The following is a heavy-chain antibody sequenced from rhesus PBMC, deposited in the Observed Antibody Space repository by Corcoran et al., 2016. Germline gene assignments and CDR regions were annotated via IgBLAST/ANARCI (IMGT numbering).Heavy chain of an antibody. V-gene: IGHV4-106*01. CDR3: ARVGEYSNYFDY. D-gene: IGHD4-23*01. Sequence: QVQLQESGPGLVKPSETLSLTCAVSGGSISDDYYWSWIRQPPGKGLEWIGYIYGSGGGTNYNPSLKNRVTISIDTSKNQFSLKLSSVTAADTAVYYWARVGEYSNYFDYWGQGVLVTVSS. J-gene: IGHJ4*01. CDR1: GGSISDDYY. CDR2: IYGSGGGT.